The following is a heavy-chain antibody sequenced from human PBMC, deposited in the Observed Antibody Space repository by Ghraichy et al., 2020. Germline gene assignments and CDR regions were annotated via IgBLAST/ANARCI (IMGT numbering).Heavy chain of an antibody. CDR3: ARTLSGAGSYYYPYYGRDV. CDR1: GYSFTNYG. Sequence: ASVKVSCKASGYSFTNYGIGWVRQAPGQGLEWMGWISGYNGYTYYTENLQGRVTMTTDTSTTTAYMELRSLESDDTAVYYCARTLSGAGSYYYPYYGRDVWGQGTTVTVSS. CDR2: ISGYNGYT. D-gene: IGHD3-10*01. J-gene: IGHJ6*02. V-gene: IGHV1-18*01.